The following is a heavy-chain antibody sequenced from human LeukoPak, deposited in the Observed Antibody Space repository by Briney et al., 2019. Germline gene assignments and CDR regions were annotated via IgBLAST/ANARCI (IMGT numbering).Heavy chain of an antibody. CDR1: GYTFTCYY. CDR3: ASTGYSSSWYVSGTVN. J-gene: IGHJ4*02. V-gene: IGHV1-2*02. Sequence: ASVKVSCKASGYTFTCYYMHWVRQAPGQGLEWMGWINPNSGGTNYAQKFQGRVTMTRDTSISTAYMELSRLRSDDTAVYYCASTGYSSSWYVSGTVNWGQGTLVSVSS. D-gene: IGHD6-13*01. CDR2: INPNSGGT.